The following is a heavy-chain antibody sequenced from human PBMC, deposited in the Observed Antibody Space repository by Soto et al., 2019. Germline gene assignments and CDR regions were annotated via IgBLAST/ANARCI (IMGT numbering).Heavy chain of an antibody. Sequence: SETLSLTCTVSGGSISSYYWSWIRQPPGKGLEWIGYIYYSGSTNYNPSLKSRVTISVDTSKNQFSLKLSSVTAADTAVYYCARFATMVRGVILNWFDPWGQGTPVTVSS. CDR2: IYYSGST. V-gene: IGHV4-59*01. D-gene: IGHD3-10*01. CDR3: ARFATMVRGVILNWFDP. CDR1: GGSISSYY. J-gene: IGHJ5*02.